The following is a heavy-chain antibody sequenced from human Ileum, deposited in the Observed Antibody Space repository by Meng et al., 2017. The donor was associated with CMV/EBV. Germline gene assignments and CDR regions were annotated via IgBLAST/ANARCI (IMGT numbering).Heavy chain of an antibody. CDR2: LFFDGSEK. D-gene: IGHD1-26*01. J-gene: IGHJ4*02. CDR3: AKRAGSVGSIHFDY. Sequence: GGSLRLSCAASGFRLSDYGMHWVRQTPGKGLEWVAVLFFDGSEKYYGDSVKGRFTISRDISENTLYLQMHSLEVEDTAIYYCAKRAGSVGSIHFDYWGQGTQVTVSS. V-gene: IGHV3-33*03. CDR1: GFRLSDYG.